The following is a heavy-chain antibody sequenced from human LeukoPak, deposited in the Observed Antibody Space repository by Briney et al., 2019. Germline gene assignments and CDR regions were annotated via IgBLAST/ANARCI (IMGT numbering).Heavy chain of an antibody. D-gene: IGHD6-19*01. CDR3: ARAVAGTHWFDP. J-gene: IGHJ5*02. CDR1: GFTLSYYD. Sequence: SGGSLRLSCAASGFTLSYYDMHWVRQATGKGLEWVSGIDIPGNTYYPDSVKGRFTMSREGAKNSLYLQMNSLRAGDTAVYYCARAVAGTHWFDPWGQGTLVIVSS. CDR2: IDIPGNT. V-gene: IGHV3-13*01.